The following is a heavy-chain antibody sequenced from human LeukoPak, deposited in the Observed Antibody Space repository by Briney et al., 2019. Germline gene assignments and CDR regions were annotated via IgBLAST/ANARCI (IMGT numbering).Heavy chain of an antibody. V-gene: IGHV3-48*01. J-gene: IGHJ6*04. CDR2: ISSRSRTI. Sequence: GGSLRLSCAASGFTFSSYSMNWVRQAPGKGLEWVSYISSRSRTIYYADSVKGRFTISRDNAKNSLYLQMNSLRAEDTAVYYCAELGITMIGGVWGKGTTVTISS. CDR1: GFTFSSYS. D-gene: IGHD3-10*02. CDR3: AELGITMIGGV.